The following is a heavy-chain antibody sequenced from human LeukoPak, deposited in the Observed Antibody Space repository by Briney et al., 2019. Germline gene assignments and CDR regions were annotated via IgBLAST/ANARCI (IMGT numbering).Heavy chain of an antibody. D-gene: IGHD3-3*01. Sequence: SETLSLTCAVYGGSFSGYYWSWIRQPPGKGLEWIGEINHSGSTNYNPSLKSRVTISVDTSKNQFSLKLSSVTAADTAVYYCARGRVNWFDPWGQGTLVTVSS. CDR1: GGSFSGYY. CDR2: INHSGST. V-gene: IGHV4-34*01. CDR3: ARGRVNWFDP. J-gene: IGHJ5*02.